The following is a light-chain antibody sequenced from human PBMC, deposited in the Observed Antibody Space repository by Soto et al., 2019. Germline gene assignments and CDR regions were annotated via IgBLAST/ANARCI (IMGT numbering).Light chain of an antibody. CDR3: QQYGNSPL. CDR1: QSVSRNY. CDR2: GAS. V-gene: IGKV3-20*01. Sequence: EIVLTQSPGTLSLSPGERATLSCRASQSVSRNYLAWYQQKIGQAPRLLIYGASSRATGIPDRFSGSGSGTDFTLTISRLEPEDFAVYYCQQYGNSPLFGQGTKLEIK. J-gene: IGKJ2*01.